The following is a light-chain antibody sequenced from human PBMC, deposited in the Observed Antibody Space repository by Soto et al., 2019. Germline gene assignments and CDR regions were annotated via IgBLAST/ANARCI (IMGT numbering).Light chain of an antibody. CDR2: DAS. V-gene: IGKV1-5*01. CDR1: QSISSW. CDR3: QQYNSYSPWT. J-gene: IGKJ1*01. Sequence: DLQMTQSPSSLSASVVDRVTITCRSSQSISSWLAWYQQKPGKAPKLLIYDASSLESGVPSRFSGSGSGTEFTLNISSLQPDDCATYYCQQYNSYSPWTFGQGTKVE.